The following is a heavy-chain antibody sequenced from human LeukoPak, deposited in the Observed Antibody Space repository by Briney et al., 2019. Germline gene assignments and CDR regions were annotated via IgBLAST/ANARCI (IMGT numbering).Heavy chain of an antibody. Sequence: PSETLSLTCTVSGGSISSYYWSWIRQPPGKGLEWIGYIYYSGSTNYNPSLKSRVTISVDTSKNQFSLRLSSVTAADTAMYFCAKSGGYGLIDYWGQGTLVTVSS. D-gene: IGHD1-26*01. CDR2: IYYSGST. V-gene: IGHV4-59*08. CDR3: AKSGGYGLIDY. CDR1: GGSISSYY. J-gene: IGHJ4*02.